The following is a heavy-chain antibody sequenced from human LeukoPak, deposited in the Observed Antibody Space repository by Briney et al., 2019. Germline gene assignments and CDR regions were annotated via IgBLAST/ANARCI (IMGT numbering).Heavy chain of an antibody. CDR3: ARVIVVVPATLERGGWFDP. CDR2: IYYSGST. J-gene: IGHJ5*02. CDR1: GGSISSYY. V-gene: IGHV4-59*01. Sequence: SETLSLTCTVSGGSISSYYWSWTRQPPGKGLEWIGYIYYSGSTNYNPSLKSRVTISVDTSKNQFSLKLSSVTAADTAVYYCARVIVVVPATLERGGWFDPWGQGTLVTVSS. D-gene: IGHD2-2*01.